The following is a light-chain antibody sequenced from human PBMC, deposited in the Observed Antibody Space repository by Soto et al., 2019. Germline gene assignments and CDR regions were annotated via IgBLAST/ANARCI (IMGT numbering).Light chain of an antibody. J-gene: IGKJ2*01. V-gene: IGKV4-1*01. CDR3: QQYYTIPYT. Sequence: DIVMTQSPDSLAVSLGERATINCKSSQSVLYSSNNKNYLLWYQQKPGQPPKLLIYWASTREFGVPDRFSGSGSGTDFTLTISSLQAEDVAVYYCQQYYTIPYTFGQGTKLEIK. CDR1: QSVLYSSNNKNY. CDR2: WAS.